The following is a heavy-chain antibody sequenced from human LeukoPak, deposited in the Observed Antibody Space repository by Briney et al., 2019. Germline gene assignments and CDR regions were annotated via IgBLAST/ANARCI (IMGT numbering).Heavy chain of an antibody. CDR2: INPRGGST. J-gene: IGHJ4*02. CDR3: ARVGTTGATADN. Sequence: ASVKVFCKASGYIFTTYFMHWLRQAPGQGPEWMGIINPRGGSTDYAQKFQGRVTMTSDTSTSTVYMELKSLTSEDTAVYFCARVGTTGATADNWGQGTLVTVSS. CDR1: GYIFTTYF. D-gene: IGHD4-11*01. V-gene: IGHV1-46*01.